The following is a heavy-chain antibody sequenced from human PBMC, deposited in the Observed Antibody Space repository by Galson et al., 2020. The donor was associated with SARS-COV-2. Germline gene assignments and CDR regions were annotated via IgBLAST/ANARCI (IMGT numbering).Heavy chain of an antibody. V-gene: IGHV3-21*01. CDR1: GFTFSSYS. J-gene: IGHJ6*02. CDR3: AREVVVAATPGYYGMDV. Sequence: GGSLRLSCAASGFTFSSYSMNLVRQAPGKGLEWVSSIISSSSYIYYADSVKGRFTISRDNAKNSLYLQMNSLRAEDTAVYYCAREVVVAATPGYYGMDVWGQGTTVTVSS. D-gene: IGHD2-15*01. CDR2: IISSSSYI.